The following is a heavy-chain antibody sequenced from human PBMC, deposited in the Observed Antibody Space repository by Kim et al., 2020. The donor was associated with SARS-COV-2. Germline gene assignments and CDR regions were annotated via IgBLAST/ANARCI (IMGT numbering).Heavy chain of an antibody. D-gene: IGHD6-13*01. CDR2: ISGSGGST. Sequence: GGSLRLSCAASGFTFSSYAMSWVRQAPGKGLEWVSAISGSGGSTYYADSVKGRFTISRDNSKNTLYLQMNSLRAEDTAVYYCAKDSIAAAGPTRSFDYWGQGTLVTVSS. V-gene: IGHV3-23*01. J-gene: IGHJ4*02. CDR1: GFTFSSYA. CDR3: AKDSIAAAGPTRSFDY.